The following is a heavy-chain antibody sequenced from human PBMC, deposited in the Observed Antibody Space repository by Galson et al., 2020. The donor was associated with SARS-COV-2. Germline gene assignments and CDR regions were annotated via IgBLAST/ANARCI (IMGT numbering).Heavy chain of an antibody. D-gene: IGHD6-13*01. J-gene: IGHJ5*02. Sequence: GESLKISCAASGFTFSSYGMHWVRQAPGKGLEWVAVIWYDGSNKYYADSVKGRFTISRDNSKNTLYLQMNSLRAEDTAVYYCARDFAVGQQLDWFDPWGQGHLVIVSS. V-gene: IGHV3-33*01. CDR3: ARDFAVGQQLDWFDP. CDR2: IWYDGSNK. CDR1: GFTFSSYG.